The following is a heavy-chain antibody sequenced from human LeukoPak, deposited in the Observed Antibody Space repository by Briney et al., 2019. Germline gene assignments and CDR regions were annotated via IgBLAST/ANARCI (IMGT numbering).Heavy chain of an antibody. D-gene: IGHD6-13*01. CDR1: GGSISSYY. CDR2: IYYSGST. Sequence: SETLSLTCTVSGGSISSYYWSWIRQPPGKGLEWIGYIYYSGSTNYNPSLKSRVTISVDTSKNQFSLKLSSVTAADTAVYYCARSAPGYSSSWHGGWGQGTMVTVSS. J-gene: IGHJ3*01. CDR3: ARSAPGYSSSWHGG. V-gene: IGHV4-59*08.